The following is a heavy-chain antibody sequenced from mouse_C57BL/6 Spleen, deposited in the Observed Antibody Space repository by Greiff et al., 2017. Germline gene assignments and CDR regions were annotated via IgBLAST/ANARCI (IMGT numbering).Heavy chain of an antibody. J-gene: IGHJ2*01. CDR3: ARGPYGSFDY. D-gene: IGHD2-2*01. CDR1: GYTFTSYW. V-gene: IGHV1-61*01. CDR2: IYPSDSET. Sequence: QVQLKQPGAELVRPGSSVKLSCKASGYTFTSYWMDWVKQRPGQGLEWIGNIYPSDSETHYNQKFKDKATLTVDKSSSTAYMQLSSLTSEDSAVYYCARGPYGSFDYWGQGTTLTVSS.